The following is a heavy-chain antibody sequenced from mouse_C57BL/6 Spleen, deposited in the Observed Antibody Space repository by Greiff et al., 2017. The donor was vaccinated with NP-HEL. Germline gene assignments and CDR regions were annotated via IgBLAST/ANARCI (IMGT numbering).Heavy chain of an antibody. CDR2: IYPGSGST. CDR1: GYTFTSYW. Sequence: QVQLQQPGAELVKPGASVKMSCKASGYTFTSYWITWVKQRPGQGLEWIGDIYPGSGSTNYNEKFKSKATLTVDTSSSTAYMQLSSLTSEDSAVYYCAREGSTMGRAWFAYWGQGTLVTVSA. D-gene: IGHD2-1*01. V-gene: IGHV1-55*01. CDR3: AREGSTMGRAWFAY. J-gene: IGHJ3*01.